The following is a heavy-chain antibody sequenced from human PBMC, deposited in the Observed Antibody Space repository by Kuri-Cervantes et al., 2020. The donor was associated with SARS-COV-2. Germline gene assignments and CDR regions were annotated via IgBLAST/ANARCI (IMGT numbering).Heavy chain of an antibody. CDR3: AKDEGNDYGDQFDY. J-gene: IGHJ4*02. Sequence: GGSLRLSCAASGFTFSSYSMNWVRQAPGKGLEWVSSISSSSSYIYYADSVKGRFTISRDNSKNTLYLQMNSLRAEDTAVYYCAKDEGNDYGDQFDYWGQGTRVT. CDR2: ISSSSSYI. CDR1: GFTFSSYS. V-gene: IGHV3-21*04. D-gene: IGHD4-17*01.